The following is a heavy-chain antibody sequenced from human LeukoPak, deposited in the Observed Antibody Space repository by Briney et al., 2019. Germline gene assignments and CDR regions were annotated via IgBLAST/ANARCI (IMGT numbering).Heavy chain of an antibody. Sequence: GGSLRLSCTGPGFTFTYAYMYWVPQAPGKGLEFVGRIKSKADGGTADCAAPVKGRFTISRDDSTLYLQMNSLKTEDTGVYFCAAINWTYDYWGQGTLVTVSS. CDR2: IKSKADGGTA. V-gene: IGHV3-15*01. D-gene: IGHD1-7*01. J-gene: IGHJ4*02. CDR3: AAINWTYDY. CDR1: GFTFTYAY.